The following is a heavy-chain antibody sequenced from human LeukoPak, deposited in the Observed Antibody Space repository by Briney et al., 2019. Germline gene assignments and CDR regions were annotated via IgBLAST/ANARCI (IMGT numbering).Heavy chain of an antibody. J-gene: IGHJ3*02. CDR3: ARRGTTAAHARADAFDI. V-gene: IGHV4-39*01. CDR2: IYYSGST. Sequence: SETLSLTCTVSGGSISSSSYFWGWIRQPPGTGLEWIGSIYYSGSTYCNPSLKSRVTISVDTSKNQFSLKVNSVTAADTAVYYCARRGTTAAHARADAFDIWGQGTMVAVSS. D-gene: IGHD1-1*01. CDR1: GGSISSSSYF.